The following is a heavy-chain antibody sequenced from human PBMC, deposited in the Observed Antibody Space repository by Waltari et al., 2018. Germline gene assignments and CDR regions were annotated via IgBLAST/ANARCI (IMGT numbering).Heavy chain of an antibody. J-gene: IGHJ6*03. Sequence: QVQLQESGPGLVKPSETLSLTCAVSGYSISSGYYWGWIRQPPGKGLEWIGSIYHSGSTYYNPSLKSRVTISVDTSKNQFSLKLSSVTAADTAVYYCARERGHYGYYYYMDVWGKGTTVTVSS. D-gene: IGHD3-3*01. V-gene: IGHV4-38-2*02. CDR3: ARERGHYGYYYYMDV. CDR2: IYHSGST. CDR1: GYSISSGYY.